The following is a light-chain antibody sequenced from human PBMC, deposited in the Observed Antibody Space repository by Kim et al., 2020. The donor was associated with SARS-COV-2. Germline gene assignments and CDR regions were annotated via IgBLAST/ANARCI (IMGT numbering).Light chain of an antibody. V-gene: IGLV2-11*01. CDR2: DVS. J-gene: IGLJ1*01. CDR3: CSYAGSYTYV. CDR1: SSHVGSYNT. Sequence: GQSVTISRTGTSSHVGSYNTVSWYQRHPGKAHKLMIYDVSKPPSGVPDRFSGPKSGNTASLTISGLQAEDEADYYCCSYAGSYTYVFGTGTKVTVL.